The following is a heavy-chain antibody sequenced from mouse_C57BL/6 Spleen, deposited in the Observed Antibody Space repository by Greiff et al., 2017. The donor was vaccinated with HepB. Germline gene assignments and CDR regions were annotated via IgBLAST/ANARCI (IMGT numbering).Heavy chain of an antibody. CDR2: ISDGGSYT. J-gene: IGHJ4*01. Sequence: EVKLMESGGGLVKPGGSLKLSCAASGFTFSSYAMSWVRQTPEKRLEWVATISDGGSYTYYPDNVKGRFTISRDNAKNNLYLQMSHLKSEDTAMYYCARDRENYGSRGAMDYWGQGTSVTVSS. V-gene: IGHV5-4*01. D-gene: IGHD1-1*01. CDR1: GFTFSSYA. CDR3: ARDRENYGSRGAMDY.